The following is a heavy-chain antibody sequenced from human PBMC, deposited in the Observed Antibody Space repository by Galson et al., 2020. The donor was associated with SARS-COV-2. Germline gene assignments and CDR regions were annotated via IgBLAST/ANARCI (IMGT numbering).Heavy chain of an antibody. CDR2: INPNNGDT. D-gene: IGHD3-10*01. CDR1: GFSLTAYV. Sequence: ASVTVSCKASGFSLTAYVMHWVRQAPGQGLEWMGWINPNNGDTNYAQKLKGRVTMTSDTSINTAYLELRGLTSDDTAMYYCASNFFGSGRYWGQGTLITVSS. CDR3: ASNFFGSGRY. V-gene: IGHV1-2*02. J-gene: IGHJ4*02.